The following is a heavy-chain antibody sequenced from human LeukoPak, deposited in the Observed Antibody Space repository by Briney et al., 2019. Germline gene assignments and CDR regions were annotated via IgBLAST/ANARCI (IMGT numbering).Heavy chain of an antibody. Sequence: SETLSLTCTASGDSISDYYWSWIRQPAGKGLEWIGRTYSSGSTNYNPSLKSRGTMSVDTSKNQFSLKLSSVTAADTAVYYCAADSGYYYYFDYWGQGTLVTVSS. CDR3: AADSGYYYYFDY. CDR2: TYSSGST. V-gene: IGHV4-4*07. D-gene: IGHD5-12*01. J-gene: IGHJ4*02. CDR1: GDSISDYY.